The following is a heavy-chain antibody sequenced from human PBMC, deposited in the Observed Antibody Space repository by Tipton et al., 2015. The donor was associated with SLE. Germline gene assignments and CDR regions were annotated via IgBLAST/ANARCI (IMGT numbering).Heavy chain of an antibody. D-gene: IGHD2-8*02. J-gene: IGHJ4*02. CDR2: ISYSGST. CDR3: ARDVGGYNTGWFPYYFDY. CDR1: GDSISSGGYY. Sequence: LRLSCIVSGDSISSGGYYWSWIHQSPGKGLEWIGYISYSGSTNYNPSLKSRVTISVDTSRNQFSLKLSSVTAADTAVYYCARDVGGYNTGWFPYYFDYWGQGTLVTVSS. V-gene: IGHV4-31*03.